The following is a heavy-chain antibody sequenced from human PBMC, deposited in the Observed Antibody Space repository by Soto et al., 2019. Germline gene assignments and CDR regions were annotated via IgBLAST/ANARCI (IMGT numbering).Heavy chain of an antibody. Sequence: ASVKVSCKASGFTFTSSAVQWVRQARGQRLEWIGWIVVGSGNTNYAQKFQERVTITRVMSTSTAYMELSSLRSEDTAVYYCAADGDAAAAEPTFDYWGQGTLVTVSS. CDR2: IVVGSGNT. J-gene: IGHJ4*02. CDR1: GFTFTSSA. CDR3: AADGDAAAAEPTFDY. V-gene: IGHV1-58*01. D-gene: IGHD6-13*01.